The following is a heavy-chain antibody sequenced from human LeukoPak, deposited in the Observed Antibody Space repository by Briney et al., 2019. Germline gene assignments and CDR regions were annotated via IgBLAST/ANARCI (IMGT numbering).Heavy chain of an antibody. CDR1: GGSFSGYY. V-gene: IGHV4-34*01. Sequence: SETLSLTCAVYGGSFSGYYWSWIRQPPGKGLEWIGEINHSGSTNYNPSLKSRVTISVDTSKNQFSLKLSSVTAADTAVYYCAGVVTYYDFWSGYSNNWFDPWGQGTLVTVSS. CDR3: AGVVTYYDFWSGYSNNWFDP. CDR2: INHSGST. J-gene: IGHJ5*02. D-gene: IGHD3-3*01.